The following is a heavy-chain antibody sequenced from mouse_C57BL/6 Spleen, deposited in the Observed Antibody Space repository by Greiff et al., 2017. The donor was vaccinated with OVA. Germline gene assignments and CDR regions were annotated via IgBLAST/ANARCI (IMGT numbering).Heavy chain of an antibody. CDR1: GFTFSDYY. CDR2: INYDGSST. V-gene: IGHV5-16*01. Sequence: LQQSEGGLVQPGSSMKLSCTASGFTFSDYYMAWVRQVPEKGLEWVANINYDGSSTYYLDSLKSRFIISRDNAKNILYLQMSSLKSEDTATYYCARVYYDYDYYYAMDYWGQGTSVTVSS. J-gene: IGHJ4*01. D-gene: IGHD2-4*01. CDR3: ARVYYDYDYYYAMDY.